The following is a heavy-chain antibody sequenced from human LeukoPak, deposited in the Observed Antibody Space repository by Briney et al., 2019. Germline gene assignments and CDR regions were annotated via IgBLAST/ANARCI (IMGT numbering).Heavy chain of an antibody. Sequence: GGSLRLSCAASGFTFSVYYMSWIRQAPGKGLEWVSYISTRGSTIYYADPVKGRFTISRDNAKNSLYLQMNSLRAEDTAVYYCARGGDYWGQGTLVTVSS. CDR3: ARGGDY. D-gene: IGHD6-25*01. V-gene: IGHV3-11*04. J-gene: IGHJ4*02. CDR1: GFTFSVYY. CDR2: ISTRGSTI.